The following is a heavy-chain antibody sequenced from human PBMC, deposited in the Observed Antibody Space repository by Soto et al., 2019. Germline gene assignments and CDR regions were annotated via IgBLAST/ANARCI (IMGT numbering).Heavy chain of an antibody. J-gene: IGHJ4*02. CDR1: GFSLNTNGVG. D-gene: IGHD6-19*01. CDR2: IYWDDNK. Sequence: QITLKESGPTLVKPTQTLTLTCTFSGFSLNTNGVGVGWLRQPPGEALEWLALIYWDDNKRYRPSLKSRLTVTKDTSKDQVVLTMTNMDPVDTATYYCAHRRDSAWYFDYWGQGTLVTVSS. CDR3: AHRRDSAWYFDY. V-gene: IGHV2-5*02.